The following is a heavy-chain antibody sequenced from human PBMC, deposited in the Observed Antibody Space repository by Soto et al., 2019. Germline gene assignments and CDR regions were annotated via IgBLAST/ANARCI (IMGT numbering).Heavy chain of an antibody. V-gene: IGHV4-39*01. CDR1: GGSISSSSYY. CDR3: ATLPLNAYSSSSEDV. CDR2: IYYSGST. J-gene: IGHJ6*02. Sequence: SETLSLTCTVSGGSISSSSYYWGWIRQPPGKGLEWIGSIYYSGSTYYNPSLKSRVTISVDTSKSQFSLKLSSVTAADTAVYYCATLPLNAYSSSSEDVWGQGTTVTVSS. D-gene: IGHD6-6*01.